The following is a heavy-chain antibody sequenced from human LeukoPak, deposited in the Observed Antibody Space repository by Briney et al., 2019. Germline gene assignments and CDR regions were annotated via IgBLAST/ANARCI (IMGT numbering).Heavy chain of an antibody. Sequence: PGGSLRLSCAASGFTFSSYAMSWVRQAPGKGLEWVSAISGSGGSTYYADSVKGRLTISRDNSKNTLYLQMNSLRAEDTAVYYCANPGAITFGGVIAWGQGTLVTVSS. J-gene: IGHJ5*02. CDR3: ANPGAITFGGVIA. V-gene: IGHV3-23*01. CDR2: ISGSGGST. D-gene: IGHD3-16*01. CDR1: GFTFSSYA.